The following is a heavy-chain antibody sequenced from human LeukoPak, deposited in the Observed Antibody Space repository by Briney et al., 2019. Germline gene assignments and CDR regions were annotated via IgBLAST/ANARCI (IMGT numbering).Heavy chain of an antibody. CDR1: DGSISGYY. V-gene: IGHV4-59*01. CDR2: IYYSGST. Sequence: SETLSLTCTASDGSISGYYWSWIRQPPGKGLEWIGYIYYSGSTNYNPSLKSRVTISIDTSKNQFSLKLRSVTAADTAVYYCARRPYYDSSGYYSVREYYFEYWGQGTLVTVSS. CDR3: ARRPYYDSSGYYSVREYYFEY. D-gene: IGHD3-22*01. J-gene: IGHJ4*02.